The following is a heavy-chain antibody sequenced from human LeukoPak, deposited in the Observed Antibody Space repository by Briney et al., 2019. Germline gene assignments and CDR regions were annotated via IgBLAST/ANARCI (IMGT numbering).Heavy chain of an antibody. Sequence: GGSLRLSCAASGFTFSSYAMSWVGQAPGEGVEWVSAISGSGGSTYYADSVKGRFTISRDNSKNTLYLQMNSLRAEHTAVYYCAKDLLRNTAMVTGYYYYYYMDVWGKGTTVTVSS. V-gene: IGHV3-23*01. J-gene: IGHJ6*03. CDR2: ISGSGGST. D-gene: IGHD5-18*01. CDR1: GFTFSSYA. CDR3: AKDLLRNTAMVTGYYYYYYMDV.